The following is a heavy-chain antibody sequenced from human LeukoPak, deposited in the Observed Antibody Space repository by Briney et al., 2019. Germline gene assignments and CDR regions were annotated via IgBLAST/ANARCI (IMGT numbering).Heavy chain of an antibody. CDR3: ARDGHPYSSSYYFDY. V-gene: IGHV3-30*04. CDR1: GFTFSSYA. D-gene: IGHD6-6*01. J-gene: IGHJ4*02. CDR2: ISYDGSNK. Sequence: PGRSLRLSCAASGFTFSSYAVHWVRQAPGKGLEWVAVISYDGSNKYYADSVKGRFTISRDNSKSTLYLQMNSLRAEDTAVYYCARDGHPYSSSYYFDYWGQGTLVTVSS.